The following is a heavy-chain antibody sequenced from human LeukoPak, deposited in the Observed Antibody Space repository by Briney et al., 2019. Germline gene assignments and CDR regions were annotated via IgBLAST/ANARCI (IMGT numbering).Heavy chain of an antibody. V-gene: IGHV4-59*01. D-gene: IGHD1-26*01. CDR3: ARDSPSIVGATTGFDY. CDR2: IYYSGST. CDR1: GGSISSYY. J-gene: IGHJ4*02. Sequence: SETLSLTCTVSGGSISSYYWSWIRQPPGKGLEWIGYIYYSGSTNYNPSLKSRVTISVDTSKNQFSLKLSSVTAADTAVYYCARDSPSIVGATTGFDYWGQGTLVTVSS.